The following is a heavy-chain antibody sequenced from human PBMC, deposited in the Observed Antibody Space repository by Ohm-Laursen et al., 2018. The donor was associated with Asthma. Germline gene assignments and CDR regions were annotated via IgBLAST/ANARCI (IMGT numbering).Heavy chain of an antibody. CDR2: ISAYSGKT. V-gene: IGHV1-18*01. CDR1: GYPLITYG. CDR3: ARWGGYCSSATCAAGSFDY. D-gene: IGHD2-2*01. J-gene: IGHJ4*02. Sequence: GASVKVSCKVSGYPLITYGISWARQAPGQGLEWMGWISAYSGKTDYAQDFQGRVTMITDTSTNTAYMDLTSLTPDDTAVYYCARWGGYCSSATCAAGSFDYWGQGTLVTVSS.